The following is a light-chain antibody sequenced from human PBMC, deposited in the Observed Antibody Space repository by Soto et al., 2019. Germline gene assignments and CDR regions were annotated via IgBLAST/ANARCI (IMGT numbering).Light chain of an antibody. CDR2: DVS. J-gene: IGLJ3*02. CDR1: SSDVGGYNY. CDR3: SSYTSSSTIV. V-gene: IGLV2-14*01. Sequence: QSVLTQPASVSGSPGQSITISCTGTSSDVGGYNYVSWYQQHPGKAPKLMIYDVSNRPSGFSNRFSGSKSGNTASLTISGLQAEDDAYYCCSSYTSSSTIVFGGGTKLTVL.